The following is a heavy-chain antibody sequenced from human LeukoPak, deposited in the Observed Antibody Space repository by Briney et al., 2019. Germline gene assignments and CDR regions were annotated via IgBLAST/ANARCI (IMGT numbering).Heavy chain of an antibody. Sequence: SETLSLTCTVSGGSISSDSYYWGWIRQPPGKGLEWMGNIYYSGNTYCNPSLKSRVTISVDTSKNQFSLRLSSVTAADTAVYYCARVTGGNWNYYYYYMDVWGKGTTVTVSS. D-gene: IGHD1-1*01. J-gene: IGHJ6*03. CDR2: IYYSGNT. CDR1: GGSISSDSYY. CDR3: ARVTGGNWNYYYYYMDV. V-gene: IGHV4-39*07.